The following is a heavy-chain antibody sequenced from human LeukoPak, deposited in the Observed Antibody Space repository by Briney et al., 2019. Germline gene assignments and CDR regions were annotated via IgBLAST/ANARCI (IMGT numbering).Heavy chain of an antibody. CDR3: ARETITRLDY. V-gene: IGHV3-66*01. CDR2: IYSGGDT. J-gene: IGHJ4*02. Sequence: GGSLRLSCAASGFTVSRNYMSWVRQAPGKGLEWVSVIYSGGDTYYADSVKGRFTISRDNAKNSLFLQMNSLRGEDTAVYYCARETITRLDYWGQGTLVTVSS. D-gene: IGHD1-20*01. CDR1: GFTVSRNY.